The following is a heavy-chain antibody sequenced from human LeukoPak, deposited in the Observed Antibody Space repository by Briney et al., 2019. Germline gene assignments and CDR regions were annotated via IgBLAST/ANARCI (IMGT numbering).Heavy chain of an antibody. Sequence: SETLSLTCTVSGGSISSYYWSWIRQPPGKVLDWIGYIYYSGSTNYKPPPKSRVSISVDTSKNQFSLKLSSVTAADTAVYYCARGGRLLGPPFDYWGQGTLVTVSS. J-gene: IGHJ4*02. CDR2: IYYSGST. CDR1: GGSISSYY. V-gene: IGHV4-59*01. D-gene: IGHD7-27*01. CDR3: ARGGRLLGPPFDY.